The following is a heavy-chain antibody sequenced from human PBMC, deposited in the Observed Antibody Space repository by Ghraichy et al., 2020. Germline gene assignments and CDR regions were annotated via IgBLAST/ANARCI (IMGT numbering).Heavy chain of an antibody. CDR3: VRGAVDYRSHYGLDV. V-gene: IGHV3-74*03. D-gene: IGHD4-11*01. CDR2: INSDGTSA. J-gene: IGHJ6*02. CDR1: GFTFGSYA. Sequence: GGSLRLSCAASGFTFGSYAMHWVRQAPGKGLVWVSQINSDGTSATYADSVKGRCTIFRDNAKSTLHLQMNSLRAEDTAVYFCVRGAVDYRSHYGLDVWGLGTTVTVSS.